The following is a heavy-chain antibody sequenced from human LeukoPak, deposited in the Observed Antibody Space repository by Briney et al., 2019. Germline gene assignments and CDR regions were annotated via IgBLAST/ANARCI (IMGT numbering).Heavy chain of an antibody. CDR1: GDSASSISVG. CDR2: TYYRSKWFN. CDR3: ARSSGWAYDF. D-gene: IGHD6-19*01. J-gene: IGHJ4*02. Sequence: SQTLSLTCALSGDSASSISVGWPWIRQSPSRGLEWLGRTYYRSKWFNDYAVSVRSRITINPDTSKNQFSLLLNSVTPEDTAVYYCARSSGWAYDFWGQGTLVTVSS. V-gene: IGHV6-1*01.